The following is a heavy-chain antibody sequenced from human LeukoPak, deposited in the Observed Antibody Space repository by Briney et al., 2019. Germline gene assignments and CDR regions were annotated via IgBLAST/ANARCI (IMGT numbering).Heavy chain of an antibody. Sequence: PGGSLRVSCAASGFTFSSYSMNWVRQAPGKGLEWVSSISSSSSYIYYADSVKGRFTISRDNAKNSLYLQMNSLRAEDTAVYYCARGFDSSGDFDYWGQGTLVTVSS. J-gene: IGHJ4*02. D-gene: IGHD6-25*01. CDR2: ISSSSSYI. V-gene: IGHV3-21*01. CDR1: GFTFSSYS. CDR3: ARGFDSSGDFDY.